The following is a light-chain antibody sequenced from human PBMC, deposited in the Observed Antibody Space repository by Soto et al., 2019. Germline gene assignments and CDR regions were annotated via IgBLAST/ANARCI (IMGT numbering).Light chain of an antibody. Sequence: EIVLTQSPATLSLSPGERATLSCRASQSVSSYLAWYQQKPGQAPRLLIYGASSRATGIPDRFSGSGSGTDFTLTISSLEPEDFAVYYCQQRSNWAITFGQGTRLEIK. V-gene: IGKV3-11*01. CDR1: QSVSSY. CDR2: GAS. CDR3: QQRSNWAIT. J-gene: IGKJ5*01.